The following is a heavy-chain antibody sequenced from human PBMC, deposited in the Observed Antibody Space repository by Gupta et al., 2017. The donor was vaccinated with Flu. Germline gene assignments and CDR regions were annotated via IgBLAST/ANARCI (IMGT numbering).Heavy chain of an antibody. V-gene: IGHV3-33*01. D-gene: IGHD1-1*01. Sequence: VQLVESGGGVVQPGRYLRLSGSATGFPFSSNGMHWSRPASGKGLEWVAVIWYDGSNKYYADSVKGRFTISRDSSKNTLYLQMNSLRAEDTAVYYCARDTGSWNDVIHAFDIWGQGTMVTVSS. J-gene: IGHJ3*02. CDR1: GFPFSSNG. CDR3: ARDTGSWNDVIHAFDI. CDR2: IWYDGSNK.